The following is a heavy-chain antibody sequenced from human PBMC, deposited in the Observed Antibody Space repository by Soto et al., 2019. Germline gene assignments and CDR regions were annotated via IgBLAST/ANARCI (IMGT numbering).Heavy chain of an antibody. Sequence: EVQLLESGGGLVQPGGSLRLSCAASGFTFSSYAMSWVRQAPGKGLEWVSAISGSGGSTYYADSVKGRFTISRDNSKNTLYLQMNSLRAEDTAVYYCANWRGNIVVVPAVNYYYYYMDVWGKGTTVTVSS. CDR2: ISGSGGST. J-gene: IGHJ6*03. V-gene: IGHV3-23*01. CDR1: GFTFSSYA. D-gene: IGHD2-2*01. CDR3: ANWRGNIVVVPAVNYYYYYMDV.